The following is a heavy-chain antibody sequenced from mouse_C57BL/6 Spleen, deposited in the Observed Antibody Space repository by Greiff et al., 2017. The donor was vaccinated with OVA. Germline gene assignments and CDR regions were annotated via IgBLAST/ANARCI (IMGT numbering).Heavy chain of an antibody. CDR1: GYTFTSYW. V-gene: IGHV1-64*01. CDR3: ARTPSTVAQAYYFDY. Sequence: QVQLKQPGAELVKPGASVKLSCKASGYTFTSYWMHWVKQRPGQGLEWIGMIHPNSGSTNYNEKFKSKATLTVDKSSSTAYMQLSSLTSEDSAVYYCARTPSTVAQAYYFDYWGQGTTLTVSS. J-gene: IGHJ2*01. D-gene: IGHD1-1*01. CDR2: IHPNSGST.